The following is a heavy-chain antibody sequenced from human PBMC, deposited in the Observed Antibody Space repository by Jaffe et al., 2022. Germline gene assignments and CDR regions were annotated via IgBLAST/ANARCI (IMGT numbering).Heavy chain of an antibody. CDR2: IAGIGGSM. J-gene: IGHJ3*02. CDR1: GFTFSDYA. CDR3: AKDHISYNGIYDAFDM. D-gene: IGHD1-20*01. V-gene: IGHV3-23*01. Sequence: EVQLLESGGGLVQPGGSLRLSCAASGFTFSDYAMNWVRQRPGKGLEWVAHIAGIGGSMYFADSVKGRFTMSRDNSKSTMYLQMNSLRAEDTAVYFCAKDHISYNGIYDAFDMWGQGTMVTVSS.